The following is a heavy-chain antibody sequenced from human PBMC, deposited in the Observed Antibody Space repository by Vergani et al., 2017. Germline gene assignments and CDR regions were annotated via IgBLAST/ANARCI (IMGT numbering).Heavy chain of an antibody. CDR2: IYYSGST. CDR3: ARDPWGSDFWSAEYTDWFDP. CDR1: GGSISSGSYY. J-gene: IGHJ5*02. V-gene: IGHV4-61*02. Sequence: QVQLQESGPGLVKPSQTLSLTCTVPGGSISSGSYYWSWIRQPAGKGLEWIGSIYYSGSTYYNPSLKSRVTISVDTSKNQFSLKLSSVTAADTAVYYCARDPWGSDFWSAEYTDWFDPWGQGTLVTVSS. D-gene: IGHD3-3*01.